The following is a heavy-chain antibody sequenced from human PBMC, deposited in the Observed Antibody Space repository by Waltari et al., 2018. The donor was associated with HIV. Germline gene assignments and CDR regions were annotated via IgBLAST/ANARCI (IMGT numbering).Heavy chain of an antibody. V-gene: IGHV4-31*03. D-gene: IGHD6-13*01. CDR3: ASRSGGSSRPFDY. Sequence: QLQLLESGPGLVEPSQNLSLTCTVSGGSLSQGGCYWNWIRQHPGNGLEWIGYIYYSGTIYYNPSLKSRVTISIDTSKNQFSLKLTSMTAADTAVYYCASRSGGSSRPFDYWGQGTPVTVSS. CDR1: GGSLSQGGCY. J-gene: IGHJ4*02. CDR2: IYYSGTI.